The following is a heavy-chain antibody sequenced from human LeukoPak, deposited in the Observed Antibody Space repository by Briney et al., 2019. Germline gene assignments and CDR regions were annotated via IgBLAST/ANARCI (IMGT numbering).Heavy chain of an antibody. Sequence: PGGSLRLSCAASGFTFDDYGMSWVRQAPGKGLEWVSGINWNGGSTGYADSVKGRFTISRDNAKNSLYLQMSSLRAEDTALYYCARVNYDFWSGYSDYWCQGTLVTVSS. CDR1: GFTFDDYG. V-gene: IGHV3-20*04. J-gene: IGHJ4*02. CDR2: INWNGGST. CDR3: ARVNYDFWSGYSDY. D-gene: IGHD3-3*01.